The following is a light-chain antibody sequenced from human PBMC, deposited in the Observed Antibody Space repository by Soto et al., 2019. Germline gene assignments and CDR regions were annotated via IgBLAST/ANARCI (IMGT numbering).Light chain of an antibody. V-gene: IGKV3-15*01. CDR2: GAS. CDR1: QSINSN. CDR3: QQYNNWPPLT. J-gene: IGKJ4*01. Sequence: EIVMTQSPATLSVSPGERATLSCWASQSINSNLAWYQQKPGQAPRLLIYGASTRATGIPARFSGSGSGTEFTLTISSLQSEELAVYYCQQYNNWPPLTFGGGTKVEI.